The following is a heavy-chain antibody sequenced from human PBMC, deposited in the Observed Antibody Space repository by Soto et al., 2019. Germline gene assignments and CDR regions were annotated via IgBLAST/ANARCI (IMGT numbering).Heavy chain of an antibody. J-gene: IGHJ4*02. V-gene: IGHV1-18*04. Sequence: ASVNVSCKASGYNFMPCGVNWVRQAPGQGLEWMGWISPWKGNTNYAQSFQGRVTMTTDTSTSTAYMELRSLTSDDTAVYYCARDLDPSGSYYTDYWGPGTLVTVSS. CDR1: GYNFMPCG. D-gene: IGHD3-10*01. CDR2: ISPWKGNT. CDR3: ARDLDPSGSYYTDY.